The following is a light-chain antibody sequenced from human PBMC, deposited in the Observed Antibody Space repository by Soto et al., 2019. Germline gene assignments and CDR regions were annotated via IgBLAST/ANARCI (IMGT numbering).Light chain of an antibody. J-gene: IGLJ3*02. CDR1: SSNLGSNS. Sequence: QSVLTQPPSASGTPGQRVTISCSGGSSNLGSNSVHWYQQLPGTAPELLIYRNNRRPSEVPDRFSGSKSGTSASLAISGLQSDDEADYYCATWDDSLNGPVFGGGTKLTVL. CDR3: ATWDDSLNGPV. CDR2: RNN. V-gene: IGLV1-44*01.